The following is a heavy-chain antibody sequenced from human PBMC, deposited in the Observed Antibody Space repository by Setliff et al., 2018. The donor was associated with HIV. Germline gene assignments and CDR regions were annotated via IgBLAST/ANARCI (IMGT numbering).Heavy chain of an antibody. V-gene: IGHV4-34*01. CDR2: INRSGGS. Sequence: GSLRLSCAASGFTFSSYWMNWFRQAPGTGLEWVGEINRSGGSNYNSSLKSRVTISIDASKFQFSLTLDSLTAADTAVYYCARHGAYYDFLTYYYPRYYFDCWGQGTLVTVSS. J-gene: IGHJ4*02. CDR3: ARHGAYYDFLTYYYPRYYFDC. CDR1: GFTFSSYW. D-gene: IGHD3-9*01.